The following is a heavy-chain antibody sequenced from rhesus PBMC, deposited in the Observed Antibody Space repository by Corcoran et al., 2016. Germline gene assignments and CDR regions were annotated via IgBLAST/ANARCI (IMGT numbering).Heavy chain of an antibody. D-gene: IGHD1-20*01. V-gene: IGHV4-122*02. CDR3: ARDPPGAGTTLGY. J-gene: IGHJ4*01. CDR1: GGSISSGYYY. Sequence: QVQLQESGPGVVKPSETLSLTCAVSGGSISSGYYYWSWIRQPPGKGLEWIGYITYSRSTSYNPSLKSRVTSARDTSKNQFSLKLSSVTAADTAVYYCARDPPGAGTTLGYWGQGVLVTVSS. CDR2: ITYSRST.